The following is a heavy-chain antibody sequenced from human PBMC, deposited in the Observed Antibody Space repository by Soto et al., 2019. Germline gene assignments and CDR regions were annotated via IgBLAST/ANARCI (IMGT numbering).Heavy chain of an antibody. CDR3: ARDLRTVPDDGFDI. CDR1: GFTFRNYG. V-gene: IGHV3-48*01. D-gene: IGHD4-17*01. CDR2: IGIGSSTT. J-gene: IGHJ3*02. Sequence: LRLSCAASGFTFRNYGMNWVRQAPGKGLEWVSYIGIGSSTTYYADSVKGRFTISRDNAKNSLYLQMNSLRAEDTAVYYCARDLRTVPDDGFDIWGQGTMVTVSS.